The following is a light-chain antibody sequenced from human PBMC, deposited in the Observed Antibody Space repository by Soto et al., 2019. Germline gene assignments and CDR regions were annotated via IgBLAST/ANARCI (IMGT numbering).Light chain of an antibody. CDR1: QSSSSN. CDR3: QQSYNTPPT. V-gene: IGKV1-39*01. J-gene: IGKJ1*01. Sequence: DIQPTQSPSCMSASVLQSHTMTYRASQSSSSNLNWYQQKQGRAPKLLIYAASSLQSGVPSRFSGSGSGTDFTLTISSLQPEDFATYYCQQSYNTPPTFGQGTKVDIK. CDR2: AAS.